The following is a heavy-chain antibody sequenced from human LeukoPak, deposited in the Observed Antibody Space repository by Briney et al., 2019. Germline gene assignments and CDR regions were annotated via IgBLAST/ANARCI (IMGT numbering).Heavy chain of an antibody. V-gene: IGHV4-39*01. CDR3: ARSEVRGGKYYFDY. CDR2: IYYSGST. CDR1: GGSISSSSYY. Sequence: KPSETLSLTYTVSGGSISSSSYYWGWIRQPPGKGLEWIGSIYYSGSTYYNPSLKSRVTISVDTSKNQFSLKLSSVTAADTAVYYCARSEVRGGKYYFDYWGQGTLVTVSS. J-gene: IGHJ4*02. D-gene: IGHD3-10*01.